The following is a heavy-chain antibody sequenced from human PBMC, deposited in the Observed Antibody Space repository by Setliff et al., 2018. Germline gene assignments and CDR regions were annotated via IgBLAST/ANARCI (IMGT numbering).Heavy chain of an antibody. D-gene: IGHD3-9*01. J-gene: IGHJ6*02. CDR2: IYYSGIT. Sequence: PSETLSLTCTVSGGSISSSSYYWGWIRQPPGKGLEWIGRIYYSGITYYSPSLKSRVAISVDTSKNQFSLKLSSVTAADTAVYYCARLGSGYFDWLFNYYGMDVWGQGTTVTVSS. CDR1: GGSISSSSYY. V-gene: IGHV4-39*01. CDR3: ARLGSGYFDWLFNYYGMDV.